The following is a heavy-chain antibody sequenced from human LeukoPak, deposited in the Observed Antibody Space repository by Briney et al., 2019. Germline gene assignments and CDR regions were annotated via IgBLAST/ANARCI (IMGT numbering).Heavy chain of an antibody. CDR3: ARDPLVPAAYRGWFDP. CDR1: GFTFSSYS. CDR2: ISSSSSYI. Sequence: PGGSLRLSCAAPGFTFSSYSMNWVRQAPGKGLEWVSSISSSSSYIYYADSVKGRFTISRDNAKNSLYLQMNSLRAEGTAVYYCARDPLVPAAYRGWFDPWGQGTLVTVSS. V-gene: IGHV3-21*01. D-gene: IGHD2-2*01. J-gene: IGHJ5*02.